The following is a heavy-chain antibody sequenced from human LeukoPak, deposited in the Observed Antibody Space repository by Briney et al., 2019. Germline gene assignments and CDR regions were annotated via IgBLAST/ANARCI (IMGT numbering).Heavy chain of an antibody. CDR3: ARGGGSGSPRGARGTPFDY. CDR2: IYYSGST. Sequence: SETLSLTCTVSGGSVSSYYWSWIRQPPGKGLEWIGYIYYSGSTNYNPSLKSRVTISVDTSKNQFSLKLSSVTAADTAVYCCARGGGSGSPRGARGTPFDYWGQGTLVTVSS. J-gene: IGHJ4*02. D-gene: IGHD3-10*01. V-gene: IGHV4-59*02. CDR1: GGSVSSYY.